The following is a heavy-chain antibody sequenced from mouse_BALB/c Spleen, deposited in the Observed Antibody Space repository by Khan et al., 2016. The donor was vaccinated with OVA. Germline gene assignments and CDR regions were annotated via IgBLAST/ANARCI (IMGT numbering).Heavy chain of an antibody. CDR3: ARKEQYGYHPFPY. J-gene: IGHJ3*01. CDR2: ISYSGNT. CDR1: GYSITSEYT. Sequence: VQLKQSGPGLVKPSQSLSLTCTVTGYSITSEYTWNWIRQFPGNKLEWMGFISYSGNTRYNPSLKSRISITRDTSKNQFFLQLNSVTSEDTATYYCARKEQYGYHPFPYWGQGTLVTGSA. D-gene: IGHD2-2*01. V-gene: IGHV3-2*02.